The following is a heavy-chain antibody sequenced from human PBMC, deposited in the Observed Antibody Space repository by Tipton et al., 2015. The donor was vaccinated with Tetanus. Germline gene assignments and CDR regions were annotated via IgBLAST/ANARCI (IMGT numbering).Heavy chain of an antibody. Sequence: TLSLTCSVSGGSVNSGTYYWSWIRQPPGKGLEWLGDIYYGGATQYNPSLESRVTIFMDTSKNQVSLRLTSVTAADTAVYSCAGGXVRWYEPWGXXXXXSVSS. CDR3: AGGXVRWYEP. CDR1: GGSVNSGTYY. J-gene: IGHJ5*02. CDR2: IYYGGAT. V-gene: IGHV4-61*01. D-gene: IGHD3-10*01.